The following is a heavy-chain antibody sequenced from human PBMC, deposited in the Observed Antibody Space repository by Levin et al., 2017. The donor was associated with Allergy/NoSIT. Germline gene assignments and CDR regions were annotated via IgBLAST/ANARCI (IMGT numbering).Heavy chain of an antibody. D-gene: IGHD2-2*01. CDR2: IRQDGSER. CDR3: ATATDRAYALSSFDS. CDR1: GFNFDNFW. V-gene: IGHV3-7*01. Sequence: GESLKISCVASGFNFDNFWMSWVRQAPGKGLEWVANIRQDGSERYHQDSVKGRFTISRDNAKKSLYLEMTFLSPQDTAMYYCATATDRAYALSSFDSWGQGTLVTVPS. J-gene: IGHJ5*01.